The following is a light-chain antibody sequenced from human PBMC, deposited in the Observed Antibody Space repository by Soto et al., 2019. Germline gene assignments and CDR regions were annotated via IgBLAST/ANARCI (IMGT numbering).Light chain of an antibody. CDR3: QQYDILPIT. J-gene: IGKJ5*01. CDR1: QCIRTD. V-gene: IGKV1-6*01. CDR2: GAS. Sequence: IQMTQSPSTLSASVGDRVTITCRASQCIRTDLGWYQQSPGKAPKVLIVGASTLQSGVPSRFSGSGSGTHFTFTISSLQTEDIGTYYCQQYDILPITFGRGTRLEIK.